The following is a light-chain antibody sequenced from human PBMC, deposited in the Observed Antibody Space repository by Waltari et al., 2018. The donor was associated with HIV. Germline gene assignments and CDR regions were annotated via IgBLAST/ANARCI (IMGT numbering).Light chain of an antibody. CDR3: GTWDSSLGAGV. J-gene: IGLJ3*02. Sequence: QSVLTQPPSVSAAPGQKVTISCSGGSSNIGHNYVSWYQPLPGPAPKLLIDDNNRRPSGMPGRFSGSKSGTSATLGITGLQTGDEADYYCGTWDSSLGAGVFGGGTKLTVL. CDR2: DNN. V-gene: IGLV1-51*01. CDR1: SSNIGHNY.